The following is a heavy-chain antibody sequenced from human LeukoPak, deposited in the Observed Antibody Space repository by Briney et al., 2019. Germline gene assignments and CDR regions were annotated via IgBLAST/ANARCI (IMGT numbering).Heavy chain of an antibody. J-gene: IGHJ6*03. D-gene: IGHD3-9*01. CDR3: ARDASELRYFDWLPLQGHYYYYMDV. CDR2: ISSSSSYI. V-gene: IGHV3-21*01. CDR1: GFTFSSYS. Sequence: PGGSLRLSCAASGFTFSSYSMNWVRQAPGKGLEWVSSISSSSSYIYYADSVKGRFTISRDNAKNSLYLQMNSLRAEDTAVYYCARDASELRYFDWLPLQGHYYYYMDVWGKGTTVTVSS.